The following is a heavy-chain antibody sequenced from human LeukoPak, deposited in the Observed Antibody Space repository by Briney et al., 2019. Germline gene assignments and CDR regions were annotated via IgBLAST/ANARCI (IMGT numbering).Heavy chain of an antibody. D-gene: IGHD3-10*01. CDR3: ARAMVRGGNWFDP. CDR2: IYYSGST. V-gene: IGHV4-31*03. Sequence: SQTLSLTCTVSGGSISSGGYYWSWIRQHPGKGLAWIGYIYYSGSTYYNPSLKSRVTISVDTSKNQFSLKLSTVTAADTAVYYCARAMVRGGNWFDPWGQGTLVTVSS. CDR1: GGSISSGGYY. J-gene: IGHJ5*02.